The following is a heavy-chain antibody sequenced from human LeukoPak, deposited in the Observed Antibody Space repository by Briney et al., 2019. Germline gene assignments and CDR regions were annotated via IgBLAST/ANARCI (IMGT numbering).Heavy chain of an antibody. J-gene: IGHJ4*02. Sequence: GASVKVSCKASGYTFTGCYMHWVRQAPGQGLEWMGWINPNSGGTNYAQKFQGRVTMTRDTSISTAYMELSRLRSDDTAVYYCARVGYCSGGSCYPRFLSLRPFDYWGQGTLVTVSS. CDR1: GYTFTGCY. V-gene: IGHV1-2*02. D-gene: IGHD2-15*01. CDR2: INPNSGGT. CDR3: ARVGYCSGGSCYPRFLSLRPFDY.